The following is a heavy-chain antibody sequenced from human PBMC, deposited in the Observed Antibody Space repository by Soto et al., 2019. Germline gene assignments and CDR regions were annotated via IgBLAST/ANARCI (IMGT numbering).Heavy chain of an antibody. CDR3: ARVSTPYYYGSGSHNWFDP. CDR2: IYYSGST. J-gene: IGHJ5*02. Sequence: SETLSLTCTVSGGSISSYYWSWIRQPPGKGLEWIGYIYYSGSTNYHPSLKSRVTISVDTSKNQFSLKLSSVTAADMAVYYCARVSTPYYYGSGSHNWFDPWGQGTLVTVSS. D-gene: IGHD3-10*01. CDR1: GGSISSYY. V-gene: IGHV4-59*01.